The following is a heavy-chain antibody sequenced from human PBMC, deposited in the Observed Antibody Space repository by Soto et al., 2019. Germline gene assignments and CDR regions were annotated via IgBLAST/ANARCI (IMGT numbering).Heavy chain of an antibody. CDR2: FDPEDGET. Sequence: QVQLVQSGAEVKKPGASVKVSCKVSGYTLTELSMHWVRQAPGKGLEWMGGFDPEDGETIYAKKYQGRVTMTEDTSTDTAYLELSSLSSEDTAVYYCATAGRCIVVVPAATRISASYGMDVWGQGTTVTVSS. V-gene: IGHV1-24*01. CDR3: ATAGRCIVVVPAATRISASYGMDV. J-gene: IGHJ6*02. CDR1: GYTLTELS. D-gene: IGHD2-2*01.